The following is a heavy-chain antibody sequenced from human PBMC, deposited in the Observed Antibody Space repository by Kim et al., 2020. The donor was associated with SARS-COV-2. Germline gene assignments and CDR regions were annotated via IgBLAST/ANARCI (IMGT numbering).Heavy chain of an antibody. V-gene: IGHV3-7*03. CDR3: ARDLFGAGWIDY. Sequence: YYVDSVKGRFTISRDNAKNSLYLQMNSLRAEDTAVYYCARDLFGAGWIDYWGQGTLVTVSS. D-gene: IGHD3-3*01. J-gene: IGHJ4*02.